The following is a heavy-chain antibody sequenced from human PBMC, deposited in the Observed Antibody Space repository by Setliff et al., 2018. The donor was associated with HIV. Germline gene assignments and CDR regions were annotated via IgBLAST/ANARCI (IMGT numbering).Heavy chain of an antibody. CDR2: ISSSGSTI. V-gene: IGHV3-11*01. J-gene: IGHJ3*02. CDR1: GFTFSDYY. D-gene: IGHD6-13*01. CDR3: ARVAYNSSWYVGPAFDI. Sequence: PGGSLRLSCAASGFTFSDYYMSWIRQAPGKGLEWVSYISSSGSTIYYADSVKGRFTISRDNAKNSLYLQMNSLRAEDTAVYYCARVAYNSSWYVGPAFDIWGQGTMVTVSS.